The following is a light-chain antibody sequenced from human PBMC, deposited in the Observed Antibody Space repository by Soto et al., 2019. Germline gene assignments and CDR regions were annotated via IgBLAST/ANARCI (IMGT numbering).Light chain of an antibody. V-gene: IGKV1-39*01. J-gene: IGKJ2*01. Sequence: DIQMTQSPSSLSASVGDRVTITCRASQTISTYLNWYQQKPGKAPKLLIYAASTLQSGVPSRFSGSGSGTDFTLTINSLQPEDFPTYYCHQSHGIPYTFGQGTKLEIK. CDR3: HQSHGIPYT. CDR2: AAS. CDR1: QTISTY.